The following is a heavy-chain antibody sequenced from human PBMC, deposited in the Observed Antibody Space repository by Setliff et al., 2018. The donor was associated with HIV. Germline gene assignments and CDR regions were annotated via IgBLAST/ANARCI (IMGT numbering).Heavy chain of an antibody. V-gene: IGHV3-66*02. Sequence: PGGSLRPSCAGSGFTVSSSYMTWVRQAPGKGLEWVSVIYSDGNTFYADSVKGRFTISRDNSKNTLYLEMASLRVEDTAVYYCAREELSAFSYGDRYWYFSLWGRGTLVTVSS. CDR3: AREELSAFSYGDRYWYFSL. CDR2: IYSDGNT. J-gene: IGHJ2*01. CDR1: GFTVSSSY. D-gene: IGHD3-16*01.